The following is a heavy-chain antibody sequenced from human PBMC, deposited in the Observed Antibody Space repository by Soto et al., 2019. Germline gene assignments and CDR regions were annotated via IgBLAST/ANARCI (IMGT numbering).Heavy chain of an antibody. CDR3: AREVGTSGPYYYFDN. D-gene: IGHD2-2*01. V-gene: IGHV1-69*01. CDR1: GGTLRRYV. J-gene: IGHJ4*02. CDR2: ITPVLGTT. Sequence: QVQLVQSGAEVRKPGSSVKVSCKASGGTLRRYVISWVRQAPGQGLEWLGGITPVLGTTNYVQNFQGRLTITADESATTVYMELGSLQSEDTAVYYCAREVGTSGPYYYFDNWGQGILVTVSS.